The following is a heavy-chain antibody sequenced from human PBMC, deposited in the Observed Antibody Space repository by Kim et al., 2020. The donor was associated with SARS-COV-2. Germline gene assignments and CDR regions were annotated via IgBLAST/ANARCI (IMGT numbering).Heavy chain of an antibody. J-gene: IGHJ4*02. Sequence: GGSLRLSCAASGFTFSSYAMSWVRQAPGKGLEWVSAISGSGGSTYYADSVKGRFTISRDNSKNTLYLQMNSLRAEDTAVYYCAKDRVMVRGVIIISSFDYWGQGTLVTVSS. CDR2: ISGSGGST. D-gene: IGHD3-10*01. CDR1: GFTFSSYA. V-gene: IGHV3-23*01. CDR3: AKDRVMVRGVIIISSFDY.